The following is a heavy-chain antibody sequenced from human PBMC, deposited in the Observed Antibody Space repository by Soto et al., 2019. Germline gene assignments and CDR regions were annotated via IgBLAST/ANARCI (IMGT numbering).Heavy chain of an antibody. D-gene: IGHD6-19*01. V-gene: IGHV3-7*01. J-gene: IGHJ6*02. CDR1: GFTFSSYW. CDR3: ASIAASGRGWDV. CDR2: IKQDGSEE. Sequence: EVQLVESGGGLVQPGGSLRLSCVDSGFTFSSYWMSWVRQAPVKGLEWVGNIKQDGSEENYVDSVKGRFTISRDNAKNSMYLQMNSLRVEDTAVYYCASIAASGRGWDVWGQWTTVVVSS.